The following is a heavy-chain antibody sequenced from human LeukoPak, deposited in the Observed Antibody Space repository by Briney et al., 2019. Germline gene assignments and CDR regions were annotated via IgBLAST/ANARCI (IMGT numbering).Heavy chain of an antibody. Sequence: ASVKVSCKASGYTFTSYDINWVRQATGQGLEWMGWMNPNSGNTGYAQKFQGRVTSTRNTSISTAYMELSSLRPEDTAVYYCARPRGKGDITGTTQILNWFDPWGQGTLVTVSS. CDR1: GYTFTSYD. V-gene: IGHV1-8*03. J-gene: IGHJ5*02. CDR2: MNPNSGNT. D-gene: IGHD1-7*01. CDR3: ARPRGKGDITGTTQILNWFDP.